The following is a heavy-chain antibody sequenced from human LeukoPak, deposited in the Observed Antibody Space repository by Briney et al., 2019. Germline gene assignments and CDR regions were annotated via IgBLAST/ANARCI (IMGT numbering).Heavy chain of an antibody. CDR2: INSDGSWT. CDR1: GNYW. Sequence: GGSLRLSCAASGNYWMHWVRQAPGKGLAWVSHINSDGSWTSYADSVKGRFTISKDNAKNTVYLQMNSLRAEDTAVYYCVSFYETYWGRGTLVTVSS. J-gene: IGHJ4*02. D-gene: IGHD2/OR15-2a*01. V-gene: IGHV3-74*01. CDR3: VSFYETY.